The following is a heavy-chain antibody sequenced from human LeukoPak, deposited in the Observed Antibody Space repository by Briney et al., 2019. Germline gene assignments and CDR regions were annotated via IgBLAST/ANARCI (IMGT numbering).Heavy chain of an antibody. Sequence: SETLSLTCAVYGGSFSSYYWSWIRQPPGKGLEWIGYIYYSGSTNYNPSLKSRVTISVDTSKNQFSLKLSSVTAADTAVYYCARKSGSYSPKQNAFDIWGQGTMVTVSS. CDR3: ARKSGSYSPKQNAFDI. D-gene: IGHD1-26*01. CDR1: GGSFSSYY. CDR2: IYYSGST. J-gene: IGHJ3*02. V-gene: IGHV4-59*01.